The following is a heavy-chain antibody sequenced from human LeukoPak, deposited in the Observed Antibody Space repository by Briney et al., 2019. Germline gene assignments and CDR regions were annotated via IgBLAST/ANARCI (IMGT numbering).Heavy chain of an antibody. CDR1: GFTLSSYS. J-gene: IGHJ4*02. CDR3: AITMITMVRGVIKTPFDY. D-gene: IGHD3-10*01. CDR2: ISSSSSYI. V-gene: IGHV3-21*01. Sequence: GGSLRLSCAASGFTLSSYSMNWVRQAPGKGLECVSSISSSSSYIFYADSVKGRFTISRDNAKNSLYLQMNSLRAEDTAVYYCAITMITMVRGVIKTPFDYWGQGTLVTVSS.